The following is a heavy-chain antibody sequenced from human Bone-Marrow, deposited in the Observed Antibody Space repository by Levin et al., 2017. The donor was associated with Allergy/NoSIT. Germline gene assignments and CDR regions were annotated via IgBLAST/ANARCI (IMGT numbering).Heavy chain of an antibody. Sequence: TWGSLRLSCAVYGGSLSGSYWTWIRQPPGKGLEWIGEINDSANTNFNPSLKSRVTMSEDTSKNQFSLKLRSVTAADTAVYYCARSVAGFDYWGQGTLVTVSS. J-gene: IGHJ4*02. CDR1: GGSLSGSY. CDR3: ARSVAGFDY. V-gene: IGHV4-34*01. D-gene: IGHD6-19*01. CDR2: INDSANT.